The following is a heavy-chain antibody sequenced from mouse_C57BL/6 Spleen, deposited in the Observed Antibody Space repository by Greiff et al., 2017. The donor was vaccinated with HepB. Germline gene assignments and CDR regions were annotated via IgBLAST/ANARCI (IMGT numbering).Heavy chain of an antibody. D-gene: IGHD1-1*02. V-gene: IGHV1-4*01. CDR1: GYTFTSYT. CDR2: INPSSGYT. J-gene: IGHJ2*01. CDR3: ARGGDSYFDY. Sequence: QVQLKESGAELARPGASVKMSCKASGYTFTSYTMHWVKQRPGQGLEWIGYINPSSGYTKYNQKFKDKATLTADKSSSTAYMQLSSLTSEDSAVYYCARGGDSYFDYWGQGTTLTVSS.